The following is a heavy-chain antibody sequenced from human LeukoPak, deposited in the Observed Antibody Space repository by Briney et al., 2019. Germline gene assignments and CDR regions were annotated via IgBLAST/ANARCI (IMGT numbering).Heavy chain of an antibody. D-gene: IGHD3-3*01. CDR1: GFTFSSYA. Sequence: PGGSLRLSCAASGFTFSSYAMSWVRQAPGKGLEWVSTISGSGGSTYYADSVKGRFTISRDNSKNTLFLQMNSLRAEDTAVYYCAKDPYYDFWSVYDYWGQGTLVTVSS. J-gene: IGHJ4*02. CDR2: ISGSGGST. CDR3: AKDPYYDFWSVYDY. V-gene: IGHV3-23*01.